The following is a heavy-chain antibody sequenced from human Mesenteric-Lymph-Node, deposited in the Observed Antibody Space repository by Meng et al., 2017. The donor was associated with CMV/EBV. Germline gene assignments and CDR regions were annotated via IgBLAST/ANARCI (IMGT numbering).Heavy chain of an antibody. CDR3: ARWGFESFNWFDP. D-gene: IGHD7-27*01. CDR2: IYYSGST. V-gene: IGHV4-39*01. CDR1: GGSISSSSYY. J-gene: IGHJ5*02. Sequence: VSGGSISSSSYYWGWIRQPPGKGLEWIGSIYYSGSTYYNPSLKSRVTISVDTSKNQFSLKLSSVTAADTAVYYCARWGFESFNWFDPWGQGTLVTVSS.